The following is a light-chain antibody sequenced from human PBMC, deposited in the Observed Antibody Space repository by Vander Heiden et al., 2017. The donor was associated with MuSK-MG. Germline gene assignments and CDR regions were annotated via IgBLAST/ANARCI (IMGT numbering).Light chain of an antibody. CDR3: QQSYSTPRT. V-gene: IGKV1-39*01. J-gene: IGKJ1*01. CDR1: QSISSY. Sequence: DIQMTQSPSSLSASVGDRVTITCRASQSISSYLNWYQQKPGKAPKLLIYAASSLQSGVPSRFSGTGSGTDFTLTISILQPEDFATYYSQQSYSTPRTFGQGTKVEIK. CDR2: AAS.